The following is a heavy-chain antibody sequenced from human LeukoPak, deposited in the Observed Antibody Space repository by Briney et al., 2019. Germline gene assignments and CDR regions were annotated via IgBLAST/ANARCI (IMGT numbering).Heavy chain of an antibody. D-gene: IGHD3-22*01. CDR2: ITSNGGTT. V-gene: IGHV3-64*01. CDR3: ARKSGYSDNNWFDP. Sequence: GGSLRLSCAASGFTFSSYAMHWVRQAPGRGLEYVSGITSNGGTTYYANSVKGRFTISRDNAKNSLYLQMNSLRAEDTALYYCARKSGYSDNNWFDPWGQGTLVTVSS. CDR1: GFTFSSYA. J-gene: IGHJ5*02.